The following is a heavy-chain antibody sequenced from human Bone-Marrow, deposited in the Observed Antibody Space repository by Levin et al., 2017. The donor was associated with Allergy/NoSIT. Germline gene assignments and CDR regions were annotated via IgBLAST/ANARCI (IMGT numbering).Heavy chain of an antibody. CDR1: GFTFSSYA. J-gene: IGHJ6*02. D-gene: IGHD2-15*01. V-gene: IGHV3-23*01. CDR2: ISGSGGST. CDR3: AKAIGSSGYYYYGMDV. Sequence: GESLKISCAASGFTFSSYAMSWVRQAPGKGLEWVSAISGSGGSTYYADSVKGRFTISRDNSKNTLYLQMNSLRAEDTAVYYCAKAIGSSGYYYYGMDVWGQGTTVTVSS.